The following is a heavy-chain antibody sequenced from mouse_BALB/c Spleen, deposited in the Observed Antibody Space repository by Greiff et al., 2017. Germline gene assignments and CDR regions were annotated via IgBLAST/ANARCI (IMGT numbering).Heavy chain of an antibody. D-gene: IGHD2-4*01. CDR2: ISTYYGDA. V-gene: IGHV1S137*01. CDR3: ARLGSTMITTRGNYYAMDY. CDR1: GYTFTDYA. Sequence: QVHVKQSGAELVRPGVSVKISCKGSGYTFTDYAMHWVKQSHAKSLEWIGVISTYYGDASYNQKFKGKATMTVDKSSSTAYMELARLTSEDSAIYYCARLGSTMITTRGNYYAMDYWGQGTSVTVSS. J-gene: IGHJ4*01.